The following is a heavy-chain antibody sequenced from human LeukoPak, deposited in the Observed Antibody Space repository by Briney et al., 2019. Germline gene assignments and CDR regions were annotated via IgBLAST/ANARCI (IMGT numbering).Heavy chain of an antibody. CDR1: GFTFSSYT. CDR2: ITGSGGST. V-gene: IGHV3-23*01. J-gene: IGHJ6*03. CDR3: AEAGIAARPGYYYYYMDV. Sequence: PGGSLILSCAASGFTFSSYTMSWLRQAPGKGLEWVSAITGSGGSTYYADFVKGRSTISRNYSRNTLYLQMSSLRADDTAVYYCAEAGIAARPGYYYYYMDVWGKGTTVTVSS. D-gene: IGHD6-6*01.